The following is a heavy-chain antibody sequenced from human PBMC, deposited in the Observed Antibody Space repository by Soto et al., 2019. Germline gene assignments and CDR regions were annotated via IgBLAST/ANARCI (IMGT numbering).Heavy chain of an antibody. Sequence: QVQLVESGGGVVQPGRSLRLSCAASGFTFSSYAMHWVRQAPGKGLEWVAVISYDGSNKYYADSVKGRFTISRDNSKNTLYRQMNSLRAEDTAVYYCARDHYPTYYYDSSGYGTGIYWGQGTLVTVSS. D-gene: IGHD3-22*01. CDR1: GFTFSSYA. CDR3: ARDHYPTYYYDSSGYGTGIY. J-gene: IGHJ4*02. CDR2: ISYDGSNK. V-gene: IGHV3-30-3*01.